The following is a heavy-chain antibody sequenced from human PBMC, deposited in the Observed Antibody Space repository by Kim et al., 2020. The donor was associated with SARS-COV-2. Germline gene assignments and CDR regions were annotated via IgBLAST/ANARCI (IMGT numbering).Heavy chain of an antibody. D-gene: IGHD3-22*01. CDR1: GFTFSTYG. Sequence: GGSLRLSCVASGFTFSTYGMHWVRQASGRGLEWVAVISYDGRNKFYADSVKGRFTISRDNSENTLYLQMNSLRAEDTAVYYCAKDYYAFSSYFLFDYWGQGTLLTVSS. V-gene: IGHV3-30*18. J-gene: IGHJ4*02. CDR2: ISYDGRNK. CDR3: AKDYYAFSSYFLFDY.